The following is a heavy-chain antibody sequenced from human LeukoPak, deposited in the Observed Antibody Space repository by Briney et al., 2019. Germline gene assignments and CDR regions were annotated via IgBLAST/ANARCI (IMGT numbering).Heavy chain of an antibody. J-gene: IGHJ3*02. CDR2: INPNNGGT. CDR1: GYTFTGYY. CDR3: ARGPSTGAFDI. Sequence: GASVKVSCKASGYTFTGYYMHWVRQAPGQGLEWMGWINPNNGGTDYAQKFQGRVTMTRDTSISTVYMELSRLRSDDTAVYYCARGPSTGAFDIWGQGTMVTVSS. V-gene: IGHV1-2*02.